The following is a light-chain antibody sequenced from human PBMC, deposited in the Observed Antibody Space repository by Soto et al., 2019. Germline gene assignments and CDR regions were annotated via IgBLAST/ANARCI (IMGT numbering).Light chain of an antibody. CDR1: QSINTN. CDR2: AAS. J-gene: IGKJ2*02. V-gene: IGKV3-15*01. CDR3: QQYSNWPPCT. Sequence: EIVMTQSPATLSVSPGERATLSCRASQSINTNLAWYQQKPGQAPRLLIYAASTRATGIPARFSGSGSGTEFTLTISSLQSEDFAVYYWQQYSNWPPCTFGQGTKLEIK.